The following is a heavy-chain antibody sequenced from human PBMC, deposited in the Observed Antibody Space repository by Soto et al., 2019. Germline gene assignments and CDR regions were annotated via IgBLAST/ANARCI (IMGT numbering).Heavy chain of an antibody. CDR1: GYTFTSYA. CDR3: ARGSDTAKRIRGAGQDY. CDR2: INAGNGNT. D-gene: IGHD5-18*01. J-gene: IGHJ4*02. V-gene: IGHV1-3*01. Sequence: ASVKVSCTASGYTFTSYAMHWVRQAPGQRLEWMGWINAGNGNTKYSQKFRGRVTITRDTSASTAYMELIRLRSDDTAGYYCARGSDTAKRIRGAGQDYWGQGTLVTVSS.